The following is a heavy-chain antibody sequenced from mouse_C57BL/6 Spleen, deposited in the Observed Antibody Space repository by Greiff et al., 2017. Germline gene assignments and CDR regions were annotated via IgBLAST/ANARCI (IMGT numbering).Heavy chain of an antibody. CDR1: GYTFTSYW. D-gene: IGHD1-1*01. CDR2: IDPNSGGT. J-gene: IGHJ1*03. CDR3: ARRDYGSSYGWYFDV. V-gene: IGHV1-72*01. Sequence: VQLQQPGAELVKPGASVKLSCKASGYTFTSYWMHWVKQRPGRGLEWIGRIDPNSGGTKYNAKFKSKATLTVDKPSSTAYMQLSSLTSEDSAVDYCARRDYGSSYGWYFDVWGTGTTVTVSS.